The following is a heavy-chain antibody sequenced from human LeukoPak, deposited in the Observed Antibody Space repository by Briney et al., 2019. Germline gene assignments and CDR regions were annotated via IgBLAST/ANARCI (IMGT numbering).Heavy chain of an antibody. V-gene: IGHV3-21*01. Sequence: TGGSLRLSCAASGFTFSSYSMNWVRQAPGKGLEWVSSISSSNSYIYYADSVKGRFTISRDNAKNSLYLQMNSLRAEDTAVYYCARDGIVGATAFDYWGQGTLVTVSS. CDR3: ARDGIVGATAFDY. J-gene: IGHJ4*02. D-gene: IGHD1-26*01. CDR2: ISSSNSYI. CDR1: GFTFSSYS.